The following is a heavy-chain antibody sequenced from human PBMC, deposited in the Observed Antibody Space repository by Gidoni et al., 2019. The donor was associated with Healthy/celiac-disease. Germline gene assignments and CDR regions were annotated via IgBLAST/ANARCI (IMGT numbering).Heavy chain of an antibody. CDR3: ARRSRLGWYFDL. CDR2: IDYSGST. J-gene: IGHJ2*01. Sequence: QVQLQESGPGLVKPSETLSLTCPVSGGSISGYYWSWIRQPPGKGLEWIGHIDYSGSTSYNPSLKSRVTISVDMSNNQFSLKLSSVTAADTAVFYCARRSRLGWYFDLWGRGTLVTISS. D-gene: IGHD6-19*01. CDR1: GGSISGYY. V-gene: IGHV4-59*12.